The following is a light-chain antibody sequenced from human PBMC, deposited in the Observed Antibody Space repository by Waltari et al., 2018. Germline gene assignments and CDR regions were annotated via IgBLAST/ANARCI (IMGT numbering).Light chain of an antibody. CDR3: QQYSSFST. Sequence: LQATRPHSTPSASVGDRVTISCRASQSVGTWLAWYQQKPGKAPKLLIYMASTLESGVPSRFSGSGSGTEFTLTISSLQPDDFATYSCQQYSSFSTFGQGTKLDI. CDR2: MAS. J-gene: IGKJ2*01. V-gene: IGKV1-5*03. CDR1: QSVGTW.